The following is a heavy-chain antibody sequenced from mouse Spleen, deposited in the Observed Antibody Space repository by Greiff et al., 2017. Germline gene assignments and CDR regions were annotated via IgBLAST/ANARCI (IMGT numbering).Heavy chain of an antibody. J-gene: IGHJ3*01. CDR2: IYPGDGDT. Sequence: VQLQQSGAELVRPGSSVKISCKASGYAFSSYWMNWVKQRPGQGLEWIGQIYPGDGDTNYNGKFKGKATLTADKSSSTAYMQLSSLTSEDSAVYFCARDYSFAYWGQGTLVTVSA. CDR3: ARDYSFAY. V-gene: IGHV1-80*01. CDR1: GYAFSSYW. D-gene: IGHD1-1*02.